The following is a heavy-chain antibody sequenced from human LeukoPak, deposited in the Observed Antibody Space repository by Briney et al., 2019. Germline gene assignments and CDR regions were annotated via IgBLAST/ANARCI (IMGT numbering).Heavy chain of an antibody. CDR1: GFTFSSYS. D-gene: IGHD2-2*01. J-gene: IGHJ4*02. Sequence: GGSLRLSCAASGFTFSSYSMNWVRQAPGKGLEWVSSISSSSSYIYYADSVKGRFTISRDNAKNSLYLQMNSLRAEDTAVYYCARELDIVVVPAAASDYWGQGTLVTVSS. CDR3: ARELDIVVVPAAASDY. V-gene: IGHV3-21*01. CDR2: ISSSSSYI.